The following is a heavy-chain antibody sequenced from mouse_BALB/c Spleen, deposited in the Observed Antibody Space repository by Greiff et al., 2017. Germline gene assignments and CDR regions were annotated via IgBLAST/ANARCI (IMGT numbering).Heavy chain of an antibody. Sequence: EVKLEESGPGLVKPSQSLSLTCTVTGYSITSDYAWNWIRQFPGNKLEWMGYISYSGSTSYNPSLKSRISITRDTSKNQFFLQLNSVTTEDTATYYCARGALYLYAMDYWGQGTSVTVSS. CDR1: GYSITSDYA. J-gene: IGHJ4*01. D-gene: IGHD5-5*01. V-gene: IGHV3-2*02. CDR3: ARGALYLYAMDY. CDR2: ISYSGST.